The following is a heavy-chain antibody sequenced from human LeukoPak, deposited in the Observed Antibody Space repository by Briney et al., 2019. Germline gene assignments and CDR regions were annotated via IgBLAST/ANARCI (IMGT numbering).Heavy chain of an antibody. Sequence: GGSLRLSCAASGFTFSDYYMSWIRLAPGKGLEWISYISSSGSTIYYADSVKGRFTISRDNAKNSLYLQMNSLRAEDTAVYYCARANFRVERITMIVVVIPPDYWGQGTLVTVSS. CDR2: ISSSGSTI. J-gene: IGHJ4*02. CDR1: GFTFSDYY. CDR3: ARANFRVERITMIVVVIPPDY. V-gene: IGHV3-11*01. D-gene: IGHD3-22*01.